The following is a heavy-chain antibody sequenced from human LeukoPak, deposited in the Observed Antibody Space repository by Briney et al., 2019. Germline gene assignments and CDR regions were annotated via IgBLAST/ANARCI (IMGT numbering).Heavy chain of an antibody. J-gene: IGHJ4*02. CDR3: ARDKVPYDILTGYSPIFDY. CDR1: GFTFSSYA. Sequence: HPGGSLRLSCAASGFTFSSYAMHWVRQAPGKGLEWVAVISYDGSNKYYADSVKGRFTISRDNSKNTLYLQMNSLRAEDTAVYYCARDKVPYDILTGYSPIFDYWGQGTLVTVSS. CDR2: ISYDGSNK. D-gene: IGHD3-9*01. V-gene: IGHV3-30-3*01.